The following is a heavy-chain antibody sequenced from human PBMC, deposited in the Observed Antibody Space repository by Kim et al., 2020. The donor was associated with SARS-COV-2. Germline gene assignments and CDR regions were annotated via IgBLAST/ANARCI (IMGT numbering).Heavy chain of an antibody. CDR1: GFTIFDSD. CDR2: IWWDSGAT. CDR3: AQLDLRLDGLDI. Sequence: GGSLRLSCAASGFTIFDSDIHWVRQPPGKGLEWVSSIWWDSGATGYADSVKGRFTISRDKVKRSLYLQMNSLRPEDTALYYCAQLDLRLDGLDIWGQGTMVTVSS. J-gene: IGHJ3*02. V-gene: IGHV3-9*01. D-gene: IGHD3-16*01.